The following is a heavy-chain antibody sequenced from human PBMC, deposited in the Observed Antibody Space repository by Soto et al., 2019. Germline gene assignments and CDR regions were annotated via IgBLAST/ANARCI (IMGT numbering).Heavy chain of an antibody. Sequence: GGSLRLSCAASGFTFSSYAMSWVRQAPGKGLEWVSAISGSGGSTYYADSVKGRFTISRDNSKNTLCLQMNSLRAEDTAVYYCAKEDGWELLPYYYGMDVWGQGTTVTVSS. D-gene: IGHD1-26*01. CDR3: AKEDGWELLPYYYGMDV. CDR1: GFTFSSYA. CDR2: ISGSGGST. J-gene: IGHJ6*02. V-gene: IGHV3-23*01.